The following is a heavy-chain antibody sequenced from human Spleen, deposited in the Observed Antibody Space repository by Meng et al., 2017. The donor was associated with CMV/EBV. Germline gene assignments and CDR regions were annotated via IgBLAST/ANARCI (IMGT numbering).Heavy chain of an antibody. CDR3: ASTSPHFYDTSGTGLFDY. D-gene: IGHD3-22*01. V-gene: IGHV4-30-2*03. Sequence: ISSGDYYWSWIRQPPGKGLEWIGSLYYSGSTYYNPSLKSRLTISVDTSKNQFSLKLASVTATDTAVYYCASTSPHFYDTSGTGLFDYWGQGTLVTVSS. CDR1: ISSGDYY. CDR2: LYYSGST. J-gene: IGHJ4*02.